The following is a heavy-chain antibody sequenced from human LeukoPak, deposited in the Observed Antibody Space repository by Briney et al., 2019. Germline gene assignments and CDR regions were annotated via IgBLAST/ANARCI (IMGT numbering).Heavy chain of an antibody. D-gene: IGHD1-26*01. V-gene: IGHV4-59*01. CDR2: IHSSGST. J-gene: IGHJ4*02. CDR3: ARDIREVGESHYFDY. Sequence: SETLSLTCTVSGFSITTYYWSWIRQSPGNGLEWIGQIHSSGSTTYNPSLRSRVTISVDTSKNQFSLHLSSVTAADTAVYYCARDIREVGESHYFDYWGPGTPVTVTS. CDR1: GFSITTYY.